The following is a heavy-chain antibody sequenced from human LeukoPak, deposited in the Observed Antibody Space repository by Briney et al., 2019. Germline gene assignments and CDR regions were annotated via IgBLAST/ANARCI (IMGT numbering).Heavy chain of an antibody. Sequence: KASETLSLTCAVYGGSFSGYYWSWIRQPPGKGLEWIGEINHSGSTNYNPSLKSRVTISVDTSKNQFSLKLSSVTAADTAVYYCARIKWEPYPHDAFDIWGQGTMVTVSS. D-gene: IGHD1-26*01. J-gene: IGHJ3*02. CDR1: GGSFSGYY. CDR2: INHSGST. CDR3: ARIKWEPYPHDAFDI. V-gene: IGHV4-34*01.